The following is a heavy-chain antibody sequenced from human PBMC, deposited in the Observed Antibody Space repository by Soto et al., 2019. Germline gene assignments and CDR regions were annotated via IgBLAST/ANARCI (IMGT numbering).Heavy chain of an antibody. V-gene: IGHV1-69*13. CDR1: GGTFSSYA. CDR3: ARESGYYYDSSDI. D-gene: IGHD3-22*01. J-gene: IGHJ4*02. Sequence: SVKVSCKASGGTFSSYAISWVRQAPGQGLEWMGGIIPIFGTANYAQKFQGRVTITADESTSTAYMELSSLRSEDTAVYYCARESGYYYDSSDIWGQGNLVTVSS. CDR2: IIPIFGTA.